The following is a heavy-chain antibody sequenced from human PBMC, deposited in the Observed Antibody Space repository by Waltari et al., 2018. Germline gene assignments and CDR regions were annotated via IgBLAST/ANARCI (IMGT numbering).Heavy chain of an antibody. CDR2: IYHSGST. CDR1: GYSISSGYY. D-gene: IGHD6-13*01. CDR3: AKTRAGYSSSWGRDAFDI. Sequence: QVQLQESDPGLVKPSETLSLTCAVSGYSISSGYYWGWIRQPPGKGLEWIGSIYHSGSTYYNPPLKSRVTISVDTSKNTLYLQMNSLRAEDTAVYYCAKTRAGYSSSWGRDAFDIWGQGTMVTVSS. V-gene: IGHV4-38-2*01. J-gene: IGHJ3*02.